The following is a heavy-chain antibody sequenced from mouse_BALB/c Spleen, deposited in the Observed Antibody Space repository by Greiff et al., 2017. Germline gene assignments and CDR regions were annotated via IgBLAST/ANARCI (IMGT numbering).Heavy chain of an antibody. CDR2: ISDGGSYT. D-gene: IGHD2-3*01. J-gene: IGHJ3*01. V-gene: IGHV5-4*02. CDR1: GFTFSDYY. Sequence: EVQLVESGGGLVKPGGSLKLSCAASGFTFSDYYMYWVRQTPEKRLEWVATISDGGSYTYYPDSVKGRFTISRDNAKNNLYLQMSSLKSEDTAMYYCARDGGYYGWFACWGQGTLVTVSA. CDR3: ARDGGYYGWFAC.